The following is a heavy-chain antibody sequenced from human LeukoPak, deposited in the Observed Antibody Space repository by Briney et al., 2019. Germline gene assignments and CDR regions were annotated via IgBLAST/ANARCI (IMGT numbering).Heavy chain of an antibody. CDR2: INHSGST. V-gene: IGHV4-34*01. CDR1: GGSFSGYY. D-gene: IGHD6-19*01. CDR3: AASIAVAGQDY. Sequence: SETLSLTCAVYGGSFSGYYWSWIRQPPGKGLEWIGEINHSGSTNYNPSLKSRVTISVDTSKNQFSLKLSSVTAADTAVYYCAASIAVAGQDYWGQGTLVTVSS. J-gene: IGHJ4*02.